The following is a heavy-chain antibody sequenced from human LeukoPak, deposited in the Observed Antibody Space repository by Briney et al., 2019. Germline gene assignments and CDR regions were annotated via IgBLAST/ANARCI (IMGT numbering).Heavy chain of an antibody. D-gene: IGHD2-2*01. V-gene: IGHV4-59*01. CDR2: ILYSGST. CDR3: AREYCTRTTCYFDY. CDR1: GGSISSDY. Sequence: PSETLSLTCSVSGGSISSDYWSWIRQPPEKGLEWIGYILYSGSTNYNPSLKSRLTISVDTSKNQFSLKLSSVTTADTAVYYCAREYCTRTTCYFDYWGQGTLVTVSS. J-gene: IGHJ4*02.